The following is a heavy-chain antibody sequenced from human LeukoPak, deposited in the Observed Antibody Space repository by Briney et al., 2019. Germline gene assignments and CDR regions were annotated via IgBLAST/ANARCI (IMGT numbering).Heavy chain of an antibody. J-gene: IGHJ4*02. CDR1: ADSLSSGGHY. Sequence: PSQTLSLTCTVSADSLSSGGHYWAWIRQFPGKGLESIGFIHHSGRSRHNPSLKDRVAISVDTSRKQFALKLSSVTAADTAMYYCARGGDRFGGFYFDYWGQGIQVIVSS. V-gene: IGHV4-31*03. D-gene: IGHD5-24*01. CDR3: ARGGDRFGGFYFDY. CDR2: IHHSGRS.